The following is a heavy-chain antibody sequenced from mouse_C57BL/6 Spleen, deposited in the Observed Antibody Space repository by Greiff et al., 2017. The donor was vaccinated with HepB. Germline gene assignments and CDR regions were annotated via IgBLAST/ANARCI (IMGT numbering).Heavy chain of an antibody. CDR2: IYPGSGNT. J-gene: IGHJ4*01. V-gene: IGHV1-76*01. CDR1: GYTFTDYY. Sequence: QVQLQQSGAELVRPGASVKLSCKASGYTFTDYYINWVKQRPGQGLEWIARIYPGSGNTYYNEKFKGKATLTAEKSSSTAYMQLSSLTSEDSAVYFCARGGTTVVDPMDYWGQGTSVTVSS. CDR3: ARGGTTVVDPMDY. D-gene: IGHD1-1*01.